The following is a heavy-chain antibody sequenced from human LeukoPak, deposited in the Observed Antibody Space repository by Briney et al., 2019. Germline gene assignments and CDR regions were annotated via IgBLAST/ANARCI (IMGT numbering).Heavy chain of an antibody. V-gene: IGHV4-4*02. D-gene: IGHD1-26*01. J-gene: IGHJ4*02. CDR2: ISLAGQT. CDR1: GGSISGTNW. CDR3: SRESGPFCPFGY. Sequence: PSGTLSLTCGVSGGSISGTNWWSWVRQPPGQGLEWIGEISLAGQTNYNPSLNGRVTMSLDKSSNQLSLHLTSVTAADTSTYFCSRESGPFCPFGYWGQGTLVIVSS.